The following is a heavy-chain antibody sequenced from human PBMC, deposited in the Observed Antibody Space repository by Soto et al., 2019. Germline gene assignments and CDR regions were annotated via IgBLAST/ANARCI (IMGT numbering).Heavy chain of an antibody. CDR2: INYSGNT. D-gene: IGHD4-17*01. J-gene: IGHJ4*02. CDR3: ARGGASTDYVSNYYFDY. Sequence: QLRLQESGSGLVKPSQTLSLTCTVSGGSLSSGSFSWGWIRQPPGKGLEWIGYINYSGNTYYNPSLRRPVPISRDMCTNQFSLKLGSVTAADTAVYYCARGGASTDYVSNYYFDYWGRGTLVTVSS. CDR1: GGSLSSGSFS. V-gene: IGHV4-30-2*01.